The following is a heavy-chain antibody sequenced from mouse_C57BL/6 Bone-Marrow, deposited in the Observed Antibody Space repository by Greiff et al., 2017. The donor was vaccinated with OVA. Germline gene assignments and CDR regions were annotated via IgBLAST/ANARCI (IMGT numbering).Heavy chain of an antibody. J-gene: IGHJ3*01. V-gene: IGHV1-81*01. CDR2: IYPRSGNN. D-gene: IGHD1-1*01. CDR1: GYTFTSYG. CDR3: APYYYGSSLAWFAY. Sequence: QVQLQQSGAELARPGASVKLSCKASGYTFTSYGISWVKQRTGQGLEWIGEIYPRSGNNYYNEKFKGKATLTADKSSSTAYMELRSLTSEDSAVYFCAPYYYGSSLAWFAYWGQGTLVTVSA.